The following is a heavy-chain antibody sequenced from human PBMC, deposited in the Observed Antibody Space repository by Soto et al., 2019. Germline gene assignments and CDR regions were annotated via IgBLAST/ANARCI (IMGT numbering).Heavy chain of an antibody. CDR2: IYTSGST. D-gene: IGHD4-4*01. Sequence: PSETLSLPCPVSGCSISSYYWSWIRQPAGKGLEWIGRIYTSGSTNYNPSLKSRVTMSVDTSKNQFSLKLSSVTAADTAVYYCARVVDYSNSYFDYWGQGTLVTVSS. CDR3: ARVVDYSNSYFDY. J-gene: IGHJ4*02. CDR1: GCSISSYY. V-gene: IGHV4-4*07.